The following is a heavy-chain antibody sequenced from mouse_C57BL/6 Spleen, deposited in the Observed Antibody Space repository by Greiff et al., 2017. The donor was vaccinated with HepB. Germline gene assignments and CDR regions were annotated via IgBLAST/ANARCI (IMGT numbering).Heavy chain of an antibody. D-gene: IGHD2-5*01. CDR3: ARSGYYSNVFDC. Sequence: QVQLQQSGPELVKPGASVKISCKASGYAFSGSWMNWVKQRPGKGLEWIGRIYPGDGDTNYNGKFKGKATLTADKSSSTAYIHLSSLTSGDSAVYFCARSGYYSNVFDCWGQGTTLSVS. J-gene: IGHJ2*01. CDR1: GYAFSGSW. V-gene: IGHV1-82*01. CDR2: IYPGDGDT.